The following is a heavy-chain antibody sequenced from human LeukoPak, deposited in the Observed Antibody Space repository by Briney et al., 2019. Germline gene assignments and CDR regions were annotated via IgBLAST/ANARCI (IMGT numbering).Heavy chain of an antibody. CDR1: GGSISSYY. CDR3: ARENSGSYREFDY. D-gene: IGHD1-26*01. Sequence: SETLSLTCTVSGGSISSYYWSWIRQPAGKGLEWIGRIYTSGSTNYNASLKSRVSMSVDTSKNQFSLTLSSVTAADTAVFYCARENSGSYREFDYWGQGTLVTVSS. V-gene: IGHV4-4*07. CDR2: IYTSGST. J-gene: IGHJ4*02.